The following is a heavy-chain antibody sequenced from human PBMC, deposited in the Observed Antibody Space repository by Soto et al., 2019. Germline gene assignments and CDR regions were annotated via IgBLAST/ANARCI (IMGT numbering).Heavy chain of an antibody. CDR2: IYYSGST. J-gene: IGHJ5*02. CDR1: GGSISSYY. CDR3: AIVQQVPGRGNWFDP. D-gene: IGHD6-13*01. V-gene: IGHV4-59*01. Sequence: SETLSLTCTVSGGSISSYYWSWIRQPPGKGLEWIGYIYYSGSTNYNPSLKSRVTISVDTSKNQFSLKLSSVTAADTAVYYCAIVQQVPGRGNWFDPWGQGTLVTVSS.